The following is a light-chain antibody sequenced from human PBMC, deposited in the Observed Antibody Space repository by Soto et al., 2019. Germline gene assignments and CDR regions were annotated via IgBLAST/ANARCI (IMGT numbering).Light chain of an antibody. V-gene: IGKV1-5*03. CDR1: QSISSW. CDR2: KAS. J-gene: IGKJ1*01. Sequence: DIQMTQSPSTLSASVGDRVTITCRASQSISSWLAWYQQKPGKAPKLLIYKASSLERGVPSRFSGSGSGTEFTLTLSSLQPDYFATCYCQLHGTFGQGTKVEIK. CDR3: QLHGT.